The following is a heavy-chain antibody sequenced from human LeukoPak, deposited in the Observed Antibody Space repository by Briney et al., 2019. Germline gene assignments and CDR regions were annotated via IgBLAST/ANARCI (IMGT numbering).Heavy chain of an antibody. Sequence: ASVKVSCKASGGTFSSYAISWVRQAPGQGLEWMGGIIPIFGTANYAQKFQGRVTITADESTSTAYMELSSLRSEDTAVYYCAREGVGERIAAAGYLFDYWGQGTLVTVSS. J-gene: IGHJ4*02. CDR2: IIPIFGTA. CDR3: AREGVGERIAAAGYLFDY. V-gene: IGHV1-69*13. D-gene: IGHD6-13*01. CDR1: GGTFSSYA.